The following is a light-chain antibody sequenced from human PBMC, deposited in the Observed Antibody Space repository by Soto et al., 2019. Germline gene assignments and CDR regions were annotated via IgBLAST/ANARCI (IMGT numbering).Light chain of an antibody. CDR1: QDIGSA. CDR2: DAS. J-gene: IGKJ4*01. CDR3: QQFNGFPLT. Sequence: IQLTQSPSSLSASVGDRVTITCRAGQDIGSALAWYQQRPGKAPKLLLYDASNLEAGVPSRFSGSESGTDFNLPITSLRPEHFATDYCQQFNGFPLTFGGGTKVQIK. V-gene: IGKV1-13*02.